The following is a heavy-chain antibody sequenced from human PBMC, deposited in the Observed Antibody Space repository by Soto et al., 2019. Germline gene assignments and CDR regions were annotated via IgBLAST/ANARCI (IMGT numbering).Heavy chain of an antibody. CDR2: IYHSGST. V-gene: IGHV4-4*03. CDR3: ARNPRILRYFDWLLSPFDY. J-gene: IGHJ4*02. D-gene: IGHD3-9*01. Sequence: PQTRPHTYAVSAGTTRSHTWCVWLRQPPGKGLEWIGEIYHSGSTNYNPSLKSRVTISVDKSKNQFSLKLSSVTAADTAVYYCARNPRILRYFDWLLSPFDYWGQGTLVTVS. CDR1: AGTTRSHTW.